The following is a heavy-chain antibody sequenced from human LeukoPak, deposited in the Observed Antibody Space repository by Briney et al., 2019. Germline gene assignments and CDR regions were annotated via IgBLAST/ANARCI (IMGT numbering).Heavy chain of an antibody. CDR2: IYSGGST. CDR3: ARALTRRQQLDAFDI. Sequence: GGSLRLSCAASGFTVSSNYMSWVRQAPGKGLEWVSVIYSGGSTYYADSVKGRFTVSRDNSKNTLYLQMNSLRSEDTAVYYCARALTRRQQLDAFDIWGQGTMVTVSS. V-gene: IGHV3-53*05. J-gene: IGHJ3*02. CDR1: GFTVSSNY. D-gene: IGHD6-13*01.